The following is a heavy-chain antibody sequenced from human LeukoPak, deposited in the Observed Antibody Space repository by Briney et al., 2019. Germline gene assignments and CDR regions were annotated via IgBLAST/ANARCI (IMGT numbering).Heavy chain of an antibody. V-gene: IGHV3-23*01. CDR1: GFTFSSYG. D-gene: IGHD3-9*01. CDR2: ISGSGGST. Sequence: GGSLRLSCAASGFTFSSYGMSWVRQAPGKGLEWVSAISGSGGSTYYADSVKGRFTISRDNSKNTLYLQMNSLRAEDTAVYYCAKEGSVLGLDSNETPLRYFDWLHYYYMDVWGKGTTVTISS. CDR3: AKEGSVLGLDSNETPLRYFDWLHYYYMDV. J-gene: IGHJ6*03.